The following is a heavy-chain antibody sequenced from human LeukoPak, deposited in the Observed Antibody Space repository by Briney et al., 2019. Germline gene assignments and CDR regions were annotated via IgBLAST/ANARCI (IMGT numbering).Heavy chain of an antibody. Sequence: GGSLRLPCAVSGFTFSSYSMSWVRQAPGKGLKWVSAISGSGGTAYSADSVKGRFTISRDNSKNTLYLQMNRLRSEDTAVYYCAKDPRDSGDYYDAFDLWGQGTMVAVSS. J-gene: IGHJ3*01. CDR2: ISGSGGTA. CDR1: GFTFSSYS. D-gene: IGHD3-22*01. CDR3: AKDPRDSGDYYDAFDL. V-gene: IGHV3-23*01.